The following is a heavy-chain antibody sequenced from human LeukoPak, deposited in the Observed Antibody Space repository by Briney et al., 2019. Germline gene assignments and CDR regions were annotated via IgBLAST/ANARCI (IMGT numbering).Heavy chain of an antibody. J-gene: IGHJ6*03. V-gene: IGHV4-4*07. CDR2: IDTSGNT. Sequence: PSETLSLTCTVSGGSISSYYWSWIRQPAGKGLEWIGRIDTSGNTNYKPSLKSRVTMSVDTSKNQFSLKLSSVTAADTAVYYCARVRDNWNPNYYYYYYMDVWGKGTTVTVSS. CDR3: ARVRDNWNPNYYYYYYMDV. D-gene: IGHD1-20*01. CDR1: GGSISSYY.